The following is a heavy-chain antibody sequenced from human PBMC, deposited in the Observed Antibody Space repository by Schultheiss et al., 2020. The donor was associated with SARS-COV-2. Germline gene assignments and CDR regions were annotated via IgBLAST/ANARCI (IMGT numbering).Heavy chain of an antibody. CDR1: GFTFSSYA. CDR3: AKGDGYCSSTSCSNI. D-gene: IGHD2-2*01. Sequence: GGSLRLSCAASGFTFSSYAMHWVRQAPGKGLEWVAVISYDGSNKYYADSVKGLFTISRDNSKNTLYLQMNSLRAEDTAVYYCAKGDGYCSSTSCSNIWGQGTMVTVSS. CDR2: ISYDGSNK. V-gene: IGHV3-30*01. J-gene: IGHJ3*02.